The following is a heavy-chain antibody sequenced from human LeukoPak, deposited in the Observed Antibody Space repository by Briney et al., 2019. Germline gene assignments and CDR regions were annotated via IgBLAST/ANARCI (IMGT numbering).Heavy chain of an antibody. CDR2: IYSDGRT. D-gene: IGHD3-10*01. CDR3: ARVLWSGSSSRYMDV. CDR1: GFTVSSNF. Sequence: PGGSLRLSCAASGFTVSSNFMSWVRQAPGKGLEWVSVIYSDGRTSYADSVKGRITISRDNSKNTVYLQVNSLRVEDRGVYYCARVLWSGSSSRYMDVWGQGTTVTVSS. V-gene: IGHV3-66*01. J-gene: IGHJ6*02.